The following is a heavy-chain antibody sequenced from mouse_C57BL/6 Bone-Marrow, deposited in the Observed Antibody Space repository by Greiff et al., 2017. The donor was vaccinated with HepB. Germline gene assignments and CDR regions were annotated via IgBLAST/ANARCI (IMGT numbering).Heavy chain of an antibody. D-gene: IGHD1-1*01. V-gene: IGHV1-55*01. Sequence: QVQLQQPGAELVKPGASVKMSCKASGYTFTSYWITWVKQRPGQGLEWIGDIYPGSGSTNYNEKFKSKATLTVDTSSSTAYMQLSSLTSEDSAVYCGASEGYYYGSRAWFAYWGQGTLVTVSA. CDR1: GYTFTSYW. J-gene: IGHJ3*01. CDR2: IYPGSGST. CDR3: ASEGYYYGSRAWFAY.